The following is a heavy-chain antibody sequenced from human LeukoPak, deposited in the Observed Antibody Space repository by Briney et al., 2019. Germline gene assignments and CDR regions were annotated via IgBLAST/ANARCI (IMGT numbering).Heavy chain of an antibody. D-gene: IGHD6-19*01. CDR3: ARHPEQSSGY. J-gene: IGHJ4*02. CDR1: GYNFTNYW. V-gene: IGHV5-10-1*01. CDR2: IDPSDSYT. Sequence: GEPLRISCKGSGYNFTNYWISWVRQMPGKGLEWMGRIDPSDSYTNYSPSFQGHVTISADKSISTAYLQWSSLKASDTAMYYCARHPEQSSGYWGQGTLVTVSS.